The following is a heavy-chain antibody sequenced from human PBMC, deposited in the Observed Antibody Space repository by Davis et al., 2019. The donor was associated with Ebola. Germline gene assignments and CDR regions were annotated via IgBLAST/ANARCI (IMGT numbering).Heavy chain of an antibody. CDR3: ARELSGSFVDY. CDR1: GFTFDDYA. CDR2: ISGDGGST. D-gene: IGHD1-26*01. V-gene: IGHV3-43*02. Sequence: GGSLRLSCAASGFTFDDYAMHWVRQAPGKGLEWVSLISGDGGSTYYADSVKGRFTISRDNSKNSLYLQMNSLRAEDTAVYYCARELSGSFVDYWGQGTLVTVSS. J-gene: IGHJ4*02.